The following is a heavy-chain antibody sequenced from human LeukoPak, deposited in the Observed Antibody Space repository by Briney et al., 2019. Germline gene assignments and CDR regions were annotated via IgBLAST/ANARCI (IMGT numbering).Heavy chain of an antibody. J-gene: IGHJ3*02. D-gene: IGHD1-14*01. CDR1: GFTFSSYG. CDR2: ISGSGGST. CDR3: ASDMSPWETRNPDAFDI. Sequence: GGSLRLSCAASGFTFSSYGMSWVRQAPGKGLEWVSAISGSGGSTYYADSVKGRFTISRDNSKNTLYLHMNSLRAEDTAVYYCASDMSPWETRNPDAFDIWGQGTMVTVSS. V-gene: IGHV3-23*01.